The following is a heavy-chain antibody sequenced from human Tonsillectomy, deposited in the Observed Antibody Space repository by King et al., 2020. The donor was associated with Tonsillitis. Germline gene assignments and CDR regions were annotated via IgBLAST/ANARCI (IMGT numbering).Heavy chain of an antibody. CDR2: ISFDGTDK. CDR1: GFTFSTYA. Sequence: VQLVESGEGVVQPGRSLRLSCAVSGFTFSTYAMHWVRQAPGKGLKWVAVISFDGTDKHYADSVKGRFTISRDNSKNTLFLQMNSLRAEDTAVYYSARDAGVVTTYGMDVWGQGTTVTVSS. CDR3: ARDAGVVTTYGMDV. J-gene: IGHJ6*02. D-gene: IGHD3-3*01. V-gene: IGHV3-30*01.